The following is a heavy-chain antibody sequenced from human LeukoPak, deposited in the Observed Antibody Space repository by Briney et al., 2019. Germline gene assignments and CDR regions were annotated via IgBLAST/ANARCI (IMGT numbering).Heavy chain of an antibody. D-gene: IGHD5-18*01. CDR3: ARGLGSYGPPLRL. CDR2: MNPNSGNT. V-gene: IGHV1-8*02. CDR1: GYTFTSYD. J-gene: IGHJ4*02. Sequence: GASVKVSCKASGYTFTSYDINWVRQAPGQGLEWMGWMNPNSGNTGYAQKLQGRVTMTTDTSTSTAYMELRSLRSDDTAVYYCARGLGSYGPPLRLWGQGTLVTVSS.